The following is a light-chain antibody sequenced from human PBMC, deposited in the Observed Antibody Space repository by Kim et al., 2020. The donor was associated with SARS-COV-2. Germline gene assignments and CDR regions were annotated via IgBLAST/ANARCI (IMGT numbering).Light chain of an antibody. CDR1: SGSIASNY. V-gene: IGLV6-57*04. J-gene: IGLJ3*02. Sequence: NFMLTQPHSVSESPGKTVTISCTRSSGSIASNYVQWYQQRPGSAPTTVIYEDHQRPSGLPDRFSGSIDSSSNSASLTISGLKTEDEADYYCQSYDSSNFWVFGGGTQLTVL. CDR2: EDH. CDR3: QSYDSSNFWV.